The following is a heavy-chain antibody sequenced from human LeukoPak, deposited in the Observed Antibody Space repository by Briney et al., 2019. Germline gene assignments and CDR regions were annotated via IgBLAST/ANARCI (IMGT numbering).Heavy chain of an antibody. CDR1: GFTFSHYW. J-gene: IGHJ4*02. D-gene: IGHD3-16*01. CDR2: ISSEGSST. CDR3: ARGENTYIDY. V-gene: IGHV3-74*01. Sequence: GGSLRLSCAASGFTFSHYWMHWVRQAPGKGLVWVSRISSEGSSTAYADSVKGRFTISRDNAKDTLYLQMNSLRAEDTAVYYCARGENTYIDYWGQGTLVTVSS.